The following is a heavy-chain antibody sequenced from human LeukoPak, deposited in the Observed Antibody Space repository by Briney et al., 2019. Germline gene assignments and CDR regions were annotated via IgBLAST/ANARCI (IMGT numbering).Heavy chain of an antibody. CDR2: INAGNGNT. D-gene: IGHD1-26*01. J-gene: IGHJ4*02. CDR3: ARDLQWELHY. CDR1: GYTFTSYA. V-gene: IGHV1-3*01. Sequence: ASVNVSCKASGYTFTSYAMHWVRQAPGQRLEWMGWINAGNGNTKYSQRFQGRVTITRDTSASTAYMELSSLRSEDTAVYYCARDLQWELHYWGQGTLVTVSS.